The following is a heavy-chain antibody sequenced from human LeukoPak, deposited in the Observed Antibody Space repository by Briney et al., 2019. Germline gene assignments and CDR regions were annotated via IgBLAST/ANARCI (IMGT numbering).Heavy chain of an antibody. CDR1: GFTFSSYS. CDR2: ISSGSSYI. CDR3: ARGPPFDY. Sequence: GGSLRLSCAASGFTFSSYSMNWVRQAPGKGLEWVSSISSGSSYIYYADSVKGRFTISRDNAKNSLYLQMNSLRAEDTAVYYCARGPPFDYWGQGALVTVSS. J-gene: IGHJ4*02. V-gene: IGHV3-21*01.